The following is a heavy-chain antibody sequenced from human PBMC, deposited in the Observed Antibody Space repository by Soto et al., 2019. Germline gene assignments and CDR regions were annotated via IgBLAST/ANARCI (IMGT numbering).Heavy chain of an antibody. CDR2: IRSKANNYAT. V-gene: IGHV3-73*01. CDR1: GFNFSGSA. Sequence: GGSLRLSCAASGFNFSGSAMHWVRQASGKGLEWVGRIRSKANNYATAYAASVKGRFTISRDDSKNTAYLQMNSLKTEDTAVYYCTRQGRGGELFVQPDYWGQGT. CDR3: TRQGRGGELFVQPDY. D-gene: IGHD3-10*01. J-gene: IGHJ4*02.